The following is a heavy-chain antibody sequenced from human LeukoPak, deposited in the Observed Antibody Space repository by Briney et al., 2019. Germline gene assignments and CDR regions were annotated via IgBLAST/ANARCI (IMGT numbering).Heavy chain of an antibody. D-gene: IGHD3-10*01. CDR1: GGSFSGYY. J-gene: IGHJ5*02. CDR3: ARERRYGSGSYYNSPTNWFDP. CDR2: INHSGST. V-gene: IGHV4-34*01. Sequence: PSETLSLTCAVYGGSFSGYYWSWIRQPPGKGLEWIGEINHSGSTNYNPSLKSRVTISVDTSKNQVSLKLSAVTAADTAVYYCARERRYGSGSYYNSPTNWFDPWGQGTLVTVSS.